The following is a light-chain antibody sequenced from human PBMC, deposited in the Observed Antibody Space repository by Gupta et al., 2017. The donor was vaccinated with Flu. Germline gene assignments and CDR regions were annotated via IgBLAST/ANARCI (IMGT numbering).Light chain of an antibody. J-gene: IGLJ2*01. CDR1: SSDVGGYNY. Sequence: QSSLTQPASVSGSPGQSITISCTGTSSDVGGYNYVSWYQQHPGKAPKLMIYEVSNRPSGVSNRFSGSKSGNTASLTISGRQAEDEADYYCSSYTSSITLVFGGGTKLTVL. V-gene: IGLV2-14*01. CDR3: SSYTSSITLV. CDR2: EVS.